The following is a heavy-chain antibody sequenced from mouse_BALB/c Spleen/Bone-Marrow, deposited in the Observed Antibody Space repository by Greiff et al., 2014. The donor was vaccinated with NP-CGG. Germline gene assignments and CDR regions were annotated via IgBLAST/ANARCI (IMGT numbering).Heavy chain of an antibody. Sequence: VQLVESGPGLVAPSQSLSITCTVSGFSLTSYGVHWVRQPPGKGLEWLGVIWAGGSTNYNSTLMSRLTISKDNSKSQVFLKMNGLQTDDTAMYYCARYYYGFLDYWGQGTTLTVSS. CDR3: ARYYYGFLDY. CDR2: IWAGGST. V-gene: IGHV2-9*02. D-gene: IGHD1-2*01. J-gene: IGHJ2*01. CDR1: GFSLTSYG.